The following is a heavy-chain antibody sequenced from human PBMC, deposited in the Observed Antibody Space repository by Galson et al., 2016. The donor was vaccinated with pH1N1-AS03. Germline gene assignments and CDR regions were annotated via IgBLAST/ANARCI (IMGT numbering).Heavy chain of an antibody. D-gene: IGHD3-22*01. V-gene: IGHV3-21*01. J-gene: IGHJ4*02. CDR1: GFTFSTYT. Sequence: SLRLSCAASGFTFSTYTMNWVRQAPGKGLEWVAYISSSSRFIYYADSVQGRFTISKDIPKNSVYLHMNGLRADDTAVYYCSREVGYSRGWIDFWGQGTLGNVSS. CDR3: SREVGYSRGWIDF. CDR2: ISSSSRFI.